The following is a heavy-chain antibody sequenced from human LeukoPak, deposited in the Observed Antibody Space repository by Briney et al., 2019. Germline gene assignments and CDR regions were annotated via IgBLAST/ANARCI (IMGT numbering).Heavy chain of an antibody. D-gene: IGHD5-24*01. Sequence: SVKVSCKASGGTFSSYAISWVRQAPGQGLEWMGGIIPIFGTANYAQKFQGRVTMTRDTSISTAYMELSRLRSDDTAVYYCARVVVRDGYNYKDYWGQGTLVTDSS. V-gene: IGHV1-69*05. CDR1: GGTFSSYA. CDR3: ARVVVRDGYNYKDY. J-gene: IGHJ4*02. CDR2: IIPIFGTA.